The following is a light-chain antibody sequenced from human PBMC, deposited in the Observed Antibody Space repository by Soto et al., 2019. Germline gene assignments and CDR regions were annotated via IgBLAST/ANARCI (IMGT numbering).Light chain of an antibody. CDR1: NSNIGRHT. CDR3: AAWDDSLGAWV. J-gene: IGLJ3*02. CDR2: TDN. V-gene: IGLV1-44*01. Sequence: QAVVTQPPSASGTPGQRVTISCSGSNSNIGRHTVNWYQQLPGTAPKLLIYTDNQRPSGVPDRFSDSKSGTSASLAISALQSEDEADYYCAAWDDSLGAWVFGGGTKLTVL.